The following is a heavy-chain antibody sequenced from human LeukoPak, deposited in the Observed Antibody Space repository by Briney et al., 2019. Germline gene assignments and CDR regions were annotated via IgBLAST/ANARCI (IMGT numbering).Heavy chain of an antibody. CDR2: MREDGGDK. CDR3: ARDTYRFYDY. V-gene: IGHV3-7*01. Sequence: GGSLRLSCAASGFTFRNYWMGWVRQAPGKGLEWVASMREDGGDKYYLDSVKGRFTISRDNAKNSLYLQMNGLRAEDTAVYYCARDTYRFYDYWGQGTLVTVSS. CDR1: GFTFRNYW. J-gene: IGHJ4*02.